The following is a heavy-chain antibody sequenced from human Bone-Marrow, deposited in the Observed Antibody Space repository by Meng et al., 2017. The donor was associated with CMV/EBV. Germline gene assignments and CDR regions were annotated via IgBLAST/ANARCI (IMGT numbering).Heavy chain of an antibody. Sequence: GESLKISCAASGFTFSSYEMNWVRQAPGKGLEWVSVIYSGGSTYYADSVKGRFTISRDNSKNTLYLQMNSLRAEDTAVYYCARGVAGSGYFDYWGQGTLVTVAS. CDR3: ARGVAGSGYFDY. CDR2: IYSGGST. CDR1: GFTFSSYE. J-gene: IGHJ4*02. V-gene: IGHV3-66*02. D-gene: IGHD3-22*01.